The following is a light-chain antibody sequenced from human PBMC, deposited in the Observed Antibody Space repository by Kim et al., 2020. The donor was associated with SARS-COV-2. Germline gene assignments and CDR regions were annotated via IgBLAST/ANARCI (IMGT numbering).Light chain of an antibody. J-gene: IGLJ3*02. V-gene: IGLV3-19*01. Sequence: SSELTQDPAVSVALGQTVRITCQGDSLRSYYASWYQQKPGQAPILLIYAKNNRPSGIPDRFSGSTSGNTASLTITGAQAEDEADYYCNFRDISGNHLRVF. CDR2: AKN. CDR3: NFRDISGNHLRV. CDR1: SLRSYY.